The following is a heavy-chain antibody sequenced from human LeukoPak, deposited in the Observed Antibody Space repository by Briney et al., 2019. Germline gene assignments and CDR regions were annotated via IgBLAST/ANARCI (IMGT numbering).Heavy chain of an antibody. CDR2: ISTDASST. V-gene: IGHV3-74*01. CDR3: ARVDWGY. J-gene: IGHJ4*02. CDR1: GFTFSSYW. D-gene: IGHD3-9*01. Sequence: PGGSLRLSCAGSGFTFSSYWMHWVRQAPGKGLVWVSRISTDASSTTYADSVKGRFTISRDNAKNSLYLQMNSLRAEDTAVYYCARVDWGYWGQGTLVTVSS.